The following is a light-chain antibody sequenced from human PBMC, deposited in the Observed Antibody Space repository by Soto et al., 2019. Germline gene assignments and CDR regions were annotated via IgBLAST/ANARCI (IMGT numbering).Light chain of an antibody. Sequence: DIVMTQYPDSLAVSLGGRATINCKSSQSVLSSSNNENYLAWYQQKPGQPTKLLIYWASTRESGVPDRFTGSASGTDFPLTISSQHAEDVAIYYYQQYYRGQTFGQGTKVEIK. CDR1: QSVLSSSNNENY. V-gene: IGKV4-1*01. CDR2: WAS. CDR3: QQYYRGQT. J-gene: IGKJ1*01.